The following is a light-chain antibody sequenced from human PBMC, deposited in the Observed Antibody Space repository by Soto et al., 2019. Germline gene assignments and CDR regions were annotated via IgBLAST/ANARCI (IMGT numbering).Light chain of an antibody. Sequence: QSVLTQPPSASGTPGQRVTISCSGSSSNIGSNTVNWYQQLPGTAHKLVIYSNNRRPSGVPDRFSGSKSGTSASLAISGLQSEDEADYYCAAWDDSLNEVFGGGTQLTVL. CDR3: AAWDDSLNEV. CDR2: SNN. J-gene: IGLJ2*01. CDR1: SSNIGSNT. V-gene: IGLV1-44*01.